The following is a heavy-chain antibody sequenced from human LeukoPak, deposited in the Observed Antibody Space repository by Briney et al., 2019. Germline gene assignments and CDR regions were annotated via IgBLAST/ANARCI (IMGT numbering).Heavy chain of an antibody. V-gene: IGHV4-34*01. CDR3: ARVTASYGYGYWYFDL. CDR1: GGSFSGYY. D-gene: IGHD5-18*01. CDR2: INHSGST. Sequence: PSETLSLTCAVYGGSFSGYYWSWIRQPPGKGLEWIGEINHSGSTNYNPSLKSRVTISVDTSKNQFSLKLSSVTAADTAVYYCARVTASYGYGYWYFDLWGRGTLVTVSS. J-gene: IGHJ2*01.